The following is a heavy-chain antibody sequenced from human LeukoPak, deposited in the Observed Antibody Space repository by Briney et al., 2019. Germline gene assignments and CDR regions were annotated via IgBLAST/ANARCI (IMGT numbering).Heavy chain of an antibody. CDR3: ARHRYYYDSSGYYYQP. Sequence: SETLSLTCTVSGASISSYYWSWIRQPPGNGLEWLWYIYYSGSTNYNPSLKSRVTISVDTSKNQFSLRLSSVTAADTAVYYCARHRYYYDSSGYYYQPWGQGTLVTVSS. CDR2: IYYSGST. D-gene: IGHD3-22*01. J-gene: IGHJ5*02. CDR1: GASISSYY. V-gene: IGHV4-59*01.